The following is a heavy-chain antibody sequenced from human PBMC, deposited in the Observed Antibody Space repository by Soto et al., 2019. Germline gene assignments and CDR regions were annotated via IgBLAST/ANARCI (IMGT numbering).Heavy chain of an antibody. CDR1: GYSFTSYW. D-gene: IGHD3-22*01. V-gene: IGHV5-51*01. CDR3: ARSANGDSCGYYHRYYGMDA. Sequence: GESLKSCCKGSGYSFTSYWIGCVRQMPGKGLELMGIIYPGDSDTRYSPSFQGQVTISADKSISTAYLQWSSLKASDTAMYYCARSANGDSCGYYHRYYGMDAWGQANTVTVSS. J-gene: IGHJ6*02. CDR2: IYPGDSDT.